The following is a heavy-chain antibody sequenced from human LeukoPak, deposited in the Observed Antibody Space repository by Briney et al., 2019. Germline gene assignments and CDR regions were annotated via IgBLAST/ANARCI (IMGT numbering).Heavy chain of an antibody. CDR2: MNPNSGNT. D-gene: IGHD1-26*01. V-gene: IGHV1-8*01. CDR3: ARSRVGAPQAGFDY. J-gene: IGHJ4*02. CDR1: GYTFTSYD. Sequence: ASVKVSCKASGYTFTSYDINWVRQATGQGLEWMGWMNPNSGNTGYAQKFQGRVTMTRNTSISTAYMELSSLRSEDTAVYYCARSRVGAPQAGFDYWGRGPLVTVSS.